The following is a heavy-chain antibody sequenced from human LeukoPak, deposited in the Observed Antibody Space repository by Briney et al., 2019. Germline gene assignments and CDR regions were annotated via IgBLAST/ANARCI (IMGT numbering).Heavy chain of an antibody. CDR1: GFTFSSYA. Sequence: GGSLRLSCAASGFTFSSYAMSWVRQAPGKGLEWVSAISGSGGSTYYADSVKGRFTISRDNSKNTLYLQMNSLRAEDTAVYYCAKSRGSGEYYYYMDVWGKGTTVTVSS. J-gene: IGHJ6*03. D-gene: IGHD2-15*01. V-gene: IGHV3-23*01. CDR2: ISGSGGST. CDR3: AKSRGSGEYYYYMDV.